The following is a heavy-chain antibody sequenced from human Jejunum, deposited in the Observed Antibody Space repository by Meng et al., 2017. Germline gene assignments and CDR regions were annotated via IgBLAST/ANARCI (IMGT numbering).Heavy chain of an antibody. Sequence: QVQLIQSGSVLKKPGAAVKVSCKTSGYTFTSQSLNWVRQAPGQGLEWIGWINTNTGNSNYAPGFTGRFVFSLDTSVSTAYLQISSLNVEDTAVYYCARHTGNFGLDFWGQGTLVTVSS. V-gene: IGHV7-4-1*02. D-gene: IGHD4-23*01. J-gene: IGHJ4*02. CDR3: ARHTGNFGLDF. CDR1: GYTFTSQS. CDR2: INTNTGNS.